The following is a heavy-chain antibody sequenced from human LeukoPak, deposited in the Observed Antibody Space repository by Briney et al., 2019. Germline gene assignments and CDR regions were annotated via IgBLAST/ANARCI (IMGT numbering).Heavy chain of an antibody. CDR1: GFTFDDYG. CDR2: INWNGGST. D-gene: IGHD6-19*01. CDR3: AKDMSPTALTPRARGGSSGWYRDYYYGMDV. V-gene: IGHV3-20*04. J-gene: IGHJ6*02. Sequence: GGSLRLSCAASGFTFDDYGMSWVRQAPGKGLEWVSGINWNGGSTGYADSVKGRFTISRDNAKNSLYLQMNSLRAEDTALYYCAKDMSPTALTPRARGGSSGWYRDYYYGMDVWGQGTTVTVSS.